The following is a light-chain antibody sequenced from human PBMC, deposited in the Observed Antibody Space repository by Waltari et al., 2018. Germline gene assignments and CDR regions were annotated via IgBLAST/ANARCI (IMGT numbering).Light chain of an antibody. CDR3: QQSASSPQT. V-gene: IGKV1-39*01. Sequence: DIQMTQSPSSLSASVGDRVTITCRASQIINRYLNWYQQKPGKAPKLLIFAASSLQSGVPSRFTGSGSGTDFTLIISSLQPEDFATYYCQQSASSPQTFGQGTKVEIK. J-gene: IGKJ1*01. CDR2: AAS. CDR1: QIINRY.